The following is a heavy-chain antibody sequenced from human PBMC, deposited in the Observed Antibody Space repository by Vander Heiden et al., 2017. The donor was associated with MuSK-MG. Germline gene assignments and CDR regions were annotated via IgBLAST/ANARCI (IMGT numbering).Heavy chain of an antibody. Sequence: QLQLQESGPGLVKPWETLSLTCTVSGGSISTGSYYWDWIRQPPGKGLEWIGSIYYSGSNYYNPALKSRVTISVDTSKKKCSLKMRSVTAADSAVYYSVRHRTSYSQFDYWGQGTMVTVYS. D-gene: IGHD4-4*01. V-gene: IGHV4-39*01. CDR3: VRHRTSYSQFDY. CDR2: IYYSGSN. J-gene: IGHJ4*02. CDR1: GGSISTGSYY.